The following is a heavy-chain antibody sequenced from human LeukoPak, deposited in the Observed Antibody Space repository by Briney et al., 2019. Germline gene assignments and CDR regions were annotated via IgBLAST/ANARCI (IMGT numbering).Heavy chain of an antibody. CDR3: AAAPYGSGYLPFDY. D-gene: IGHD3-10*01. V-gene: IGHV1-58*02. J-gene: IGHJ4*02. CDR1: GFTFTSSA. CDR2: IVVGSGNT. Sequence: VKVSCKASGFTFTSSAMQWVRQARGQRLEWIGWIVVGSGNTNYAQKFQERVTITRDMSTSTAYMELSSLRSEDTAVYYCAAAPYGSGYLPFDYWGQGTLVTVSS.